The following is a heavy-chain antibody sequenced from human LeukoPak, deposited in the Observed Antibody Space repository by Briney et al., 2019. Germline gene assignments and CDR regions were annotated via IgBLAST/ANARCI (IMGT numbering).Heavy chain of an antibody. J-gene: IGHJ3*02. CDR3: AKDILSEQWHDAFDI. Sequence: GGSLRLSCAASGFIVDDYAMYWVRQAPGKGLEWVSLISGDGGSTYYADSVKGRFTISRNNSKNSLFLQMNSLRTEDTALYYCAKDILSEQWHDAFDIWGQGTMVTVSS. D-gene: IGHD6-19*01. CDR2: ISGDGGST. CDR1: GFIVDDYA. V-gene: IGHV3-43*02.